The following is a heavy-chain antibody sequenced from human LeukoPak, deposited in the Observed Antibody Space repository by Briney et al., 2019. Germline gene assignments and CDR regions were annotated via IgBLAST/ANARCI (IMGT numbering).Heavy chain of an antibody. CDR1: GFTFSSYW. D-gene: IGHD3-9*01. CDR3: ARDFDQPSGN. V-gene: IGHV3-74*01. CDR2: LNSDGSNT. Sequence: GGPLRLSCAASGFTFSSYWMHWVRQAPGKGLVWVSRLNSDGSNTGYADSVKGRFITSRDNAKNTLYLQMNSLRAEDTAVYYYARDFDQPSGNWGQGTLVTVSS. J-gene: IGHJ4*02.